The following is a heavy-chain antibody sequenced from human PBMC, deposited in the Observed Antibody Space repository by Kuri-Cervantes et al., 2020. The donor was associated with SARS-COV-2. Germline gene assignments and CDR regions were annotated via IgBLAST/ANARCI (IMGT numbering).Heavy chain of an antibody. CDR1: GYTFTSYG. CDR2: ISAYNGNT. CDR3: AREGDTAMVRYYYYMDV. J-gene: IGHJ6*03. D-gene: IGHD5-18*01. V-gene: IGHV1-18*01. Sequence: ASVKVSCKASGYTFTSYGISWVRQAPGQGLEWMGWISAYNGNTNYAQKLQGGVTMTTDTSTSTAYMELRSLRSDDTAVYYCAREGDTAMVRYYYYMDVWGKGTTVTSP.